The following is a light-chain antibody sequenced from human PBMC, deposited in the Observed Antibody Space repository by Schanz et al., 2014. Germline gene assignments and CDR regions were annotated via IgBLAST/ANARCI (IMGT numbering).Light chain of an antibody. CDR2: GAS. J-gene: IGKJ1*01. CDR1: QSVHINY. Sequence: EIVLTQSPGTLSLSPGERATLSCRASQSVHINYLAWHQQKPGQAPRLLIYGASTRATGIPARFSGGGSGTDFTLTISSLQSEDLAVYFCQQYDAWPRTFGQGTKVEI. CDR3: QQYDAWPRT. V-gene: IGKV3-20*01.